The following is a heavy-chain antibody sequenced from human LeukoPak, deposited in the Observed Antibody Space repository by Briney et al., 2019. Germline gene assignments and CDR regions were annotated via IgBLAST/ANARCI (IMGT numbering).Heavy chain of an antibody. J-gene: IGHJ5*02. D-gene: IGHD6-6*01. Sequence: PSETLSLTCTVSGGSISSYYWSWIRQPPGKGLEWIGYIYYSGSTNYNPSLKSRVTISVDTSKNQFSLKLSSVTAADTAVYYCARVGSSSSHSRFDPWGQGTLVTVSS. CDR1: GGSISSYY. CDR3: ARVGSSSSHSRFDP. V-gene: IGHV4-59*01. CDR2: IYYSGST.